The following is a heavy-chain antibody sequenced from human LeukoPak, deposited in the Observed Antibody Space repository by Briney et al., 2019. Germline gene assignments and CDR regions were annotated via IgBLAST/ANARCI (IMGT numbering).Heavy chain of an antibody. V-gene: IGHV5-51*01. CDR2: IYPGDSDT. CDR1: GYSFTSYW. D-gene: IGHD2-2*01. J-gene: IGHJ5*02. CDR3: ARGLVVPAVYIDLSSGWFDP. Sequence: KFGESLKISCKGSGYSFTSYWIGWVRQMPGKGLEWMGIIYPGDSDTRYSPSFQGQVTISADKSISTAYLQWSSLKASDTAMYYCARGLVVPAVYIDLSSGWFDPWGQGTLVTVSS.